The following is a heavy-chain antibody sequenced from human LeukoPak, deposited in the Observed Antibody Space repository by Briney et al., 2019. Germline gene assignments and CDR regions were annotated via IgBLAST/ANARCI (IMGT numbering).Heavy chain of an antibody. V-gene: IGHV3-23*01. CDR2: ISGSGGST. D-gene: IGHD6-13*01. J-gene: IGHJ6*02. CDR3: AKRMIAAAGTVYYYYGMDV. Sequence: GGSLRLSCAASGFTFSSYAMSWVRQASGKGLEWVSAISGSGGSTYYADSVKGRFTISRDNSKNTLYLQMNSLRAEDTAVYYCAKRMIAAAGTVYYYYGMDVWGQGTTVTVSS. CDR1: GFTFSSYA.